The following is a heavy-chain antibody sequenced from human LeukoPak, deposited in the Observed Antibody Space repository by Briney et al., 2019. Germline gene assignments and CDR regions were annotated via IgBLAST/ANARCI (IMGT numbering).Heavy chain of an antibody. CDR2: IYTSGST. CDR1: GGSISSGSYY. V-gene: IGHV4-61*02. J-gene: IGHJ5*02. CDR3: ARIQWELRGNWFDP. D-gene: IGHD1-26*01. Sequence: LSETLSLTCTVSGGSISSGSYYWSWIRQPAGKGLEWIGRIYTSGSTNYNPSLKSRVTISVDTSKNRFSLKLSSVTAADTAVYYCARIQWELRGNWFDPWGQGTLVTVSS.